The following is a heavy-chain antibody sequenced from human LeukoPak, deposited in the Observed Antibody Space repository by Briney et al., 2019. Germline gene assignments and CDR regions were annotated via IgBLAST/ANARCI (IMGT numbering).Heavy chain of an antibody. CDR3: ARERVESRRYYFDY. V-gene: IGHV4-39*07. CDR2: IYYSGST. J-gene: IGHJ4*02. CDR1: GGSISSSSYY. D-gene: IGHD2-2*01. Sequence: SETLSLTCTVSGGSISSSSYYWGWIRQPPGKGLEWIGSIYYSGSTYYNPSLKSRVTISVDTSKNQFSLKLSSVTAADTAVYYCARERVESRRYYFDYWGQGTLVTVSS.